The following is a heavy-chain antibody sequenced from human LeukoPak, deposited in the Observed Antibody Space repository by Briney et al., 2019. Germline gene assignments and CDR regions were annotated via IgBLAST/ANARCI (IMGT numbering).Heavy chain of an antibody. CDR3: ARDPYLNWFDP. Sequence: SETLPLTCAVYGGSFSGYYWSWIRQPPGKGLEWIGEINHSGSTNYNPSLKSRVTISVDTSKNQFSLKLSSVTAADTAVYYCARDPYLNWFDPWGQGTLVTVSS. J-gene: IGHJ5*02. V-gene: IGHV4-34*01. CDR1: GGSFSGYY. CDR2: INHSGST.